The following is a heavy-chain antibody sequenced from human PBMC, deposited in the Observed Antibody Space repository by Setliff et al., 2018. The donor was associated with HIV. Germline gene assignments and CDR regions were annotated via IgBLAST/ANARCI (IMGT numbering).Heavy chain of an antibody. D-gene: IGHD6-13*01. J-gene: IGHJ4*02. CDR2: VYYTGIS. V-gene: IGHV4-59*12. Sequence: SETLSLTCTVSGASISNYYWSWIRQSPGRGLEWVGYVYYTGISNYNPSLKSRVTISVDTSKNQFSLKLSSVTAADTAVYYCARGVAAAGLWGQGALVTVSS. CDR1: GASISNYY. CDR3: ARGVAAAGL.